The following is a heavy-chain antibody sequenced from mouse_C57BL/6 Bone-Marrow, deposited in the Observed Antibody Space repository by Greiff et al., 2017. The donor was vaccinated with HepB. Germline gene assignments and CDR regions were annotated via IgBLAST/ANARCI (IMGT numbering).Heavy chain of an antibody. CDR1: GYTFTSYG. CDR3: ARWDTTVVEGFAY. Sequence: VKLQQSGAELARPGASVKLSCKASGYTFTSYGISWVKQRTGQGLEWIGEIYPRSGNTYYNEKFKGKATLTADKSSSTAYMELRSLTSEDSAVYFCARWDTTVVEGFAYWGQGTLVTVSA. D-gene: IGHD1-1*01. CDR2: IYPRSGNT. V-gene: IGHV1-81*01. J-gene: IGHJ3*01.